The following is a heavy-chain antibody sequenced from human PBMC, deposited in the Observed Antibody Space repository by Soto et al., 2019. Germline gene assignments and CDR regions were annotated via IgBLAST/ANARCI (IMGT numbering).Heavy chain of an antibody. Sequence: GASVKVSCKASGYTFTGYYMHWVRQAPGQGLEWMGWINPNSGGTNYAQKFQGRVTMTRDTSTSTAYMELSRLRSDGTAVYYCARFSSSPPYNWFDPWGQGTLVTVSS. CDR2: INPNSGGT. D-gene: IGHD6-13*01. V-gene: IGHV1-2*02. J-gene: IGHJ5*02. CDR3: ARFSSSPPYNWFDP. CDR1: GYTFTGYY.